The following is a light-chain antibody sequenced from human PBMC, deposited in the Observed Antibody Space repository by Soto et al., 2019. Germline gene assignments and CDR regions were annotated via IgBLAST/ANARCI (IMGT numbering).Light chain of an antibody. J-gene: IGKJ1*01. Sequence: DIQMTQSPSTLSASVGDRVTITCRASQSIRSWLAWYQQKPGKAPKLLIYKASSLESGVPSRFSGSGSGTEFTLTSSSRQPDDFATYYCQQYHTWWTFGQGTKVEI. V-gene: IGKV1-5*03. CDR3: QQYHTWWT. CDR1: QSIRSW. CDR2: KAS.